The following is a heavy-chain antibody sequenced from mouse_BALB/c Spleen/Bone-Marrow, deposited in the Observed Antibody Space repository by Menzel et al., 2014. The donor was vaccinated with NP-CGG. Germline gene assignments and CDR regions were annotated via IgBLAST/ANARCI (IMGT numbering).Heavy chain of an antibody. CDR3: ASPIYYGNYEGFAY. J-gene: IGHJ3*01. CDR2: ISTYSGNT. V-gene: IGHV1-67*01. Sequence: QVHVKQSGPELVRPGVSVKISCKGSGYTFTDYAMHWVKQSHAKSLERIGVISTYSGNTNYNQKFKGKATMTVDKSSSTAYMELARLTSEDSAIYYCASPIYYGNYEGFAYWGQGTLVTDSA. CDR1: GYTFTDYA. D-gene: IGHD2-1*01.